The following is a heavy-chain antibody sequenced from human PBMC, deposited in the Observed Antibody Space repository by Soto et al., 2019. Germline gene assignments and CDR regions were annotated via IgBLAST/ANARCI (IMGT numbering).Heavy chain of an antibody. D-gene: IGHD2-2*01. Sequence: RLSCAASGFTFSSYAMAWVRQAPGKGLDWVSVISGSGDSTDYADSVKGRFTISRDNSKNTLYLQMNSLRGDDTAVYYCAKGVCSSTTCHLYGMDVWGQGTTVTVSS. V-gene: IGHV3-23*01. CDR3: AKGVCSSTTCHLYGMDV. CDR1: GFTFSSYA. CDR2: ISGSGDST. J-gene: IGHJ6*02.